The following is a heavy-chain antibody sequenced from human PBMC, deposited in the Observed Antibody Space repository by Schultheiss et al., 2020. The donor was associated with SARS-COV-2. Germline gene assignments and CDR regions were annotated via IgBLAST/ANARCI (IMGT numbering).Heavy chain of an antibody. CDR2: IIPILGIA. CDR3: ARGLGLLSGMDV. V-gene: IGHV1-69*02. J-gene: IGHJ6*02. D-gene: IGHD1-26*01. CDR1: GGTFSSYT. Sequence: SVKVSCKDSGGTFSSYTISWVRQAPGQGLEWMGRIIPILGIANYAQKFQGRVTITADKSTSTVYMELSSLRSEDTAVYYCARGLGLLSGMDVWGQGTTVTVSS.